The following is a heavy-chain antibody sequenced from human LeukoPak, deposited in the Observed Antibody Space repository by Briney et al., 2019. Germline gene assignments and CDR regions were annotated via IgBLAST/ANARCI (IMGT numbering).Heavy chain of an antibody. Sequence: ASVTVSCKASGYTFTVYYMHWVRQAPGQGLEWMGWINPNSGGTNYAQKFQGRVTMTRDTSISTAYMELSRLRSDDTAVYYCARSDTAIHSFAYWGQGTLVTVSS. J-gene: IGHJ4*02. CDR3: ARSDTAIHSFAY. D-gene: IGHD5-18*01. V-gene: IGHV1-2*02. CDR2: INPNSGGT. CDR1: GYTFTVYY.